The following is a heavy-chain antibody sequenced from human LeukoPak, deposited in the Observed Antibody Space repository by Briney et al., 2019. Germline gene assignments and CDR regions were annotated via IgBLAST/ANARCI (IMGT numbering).Heavy chain of an antibody. D-gene: IGHD6-13*01. CDR2: ISGSGGST. CDR1: GFTFSSYA. J-gene: IGHJ6*02. CDR3: AKVPGIAAAGDYYYYGMDV. Sequence: GGSLRLSCAASGFTFSSYAMSWVRQAPGKGLEWVSAISGSGGSTYYADSVKGRFTISRGNSKNTLYLQMNSLRAEDTAVYYCAKVPGIAAAGDYYYYGMDVWGQGTTVTVSS. V-gene: IGHV3-23*01.